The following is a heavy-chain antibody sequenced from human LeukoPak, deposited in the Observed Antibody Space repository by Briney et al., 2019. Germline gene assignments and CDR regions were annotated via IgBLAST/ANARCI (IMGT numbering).Heavy chain of an antibody. CDR2: IYISGST. CDR1: GGSISSGGY. J-gene: IGHJ4*02. Sequence: PSGTLSPTCAVSGGSISSGGYWSWVRQPPGKGLEWIGQIYISGSTNYNPSLDSRVTMSLDKSRNQLSLRLKSMTAADTAVYYCTRHGSYSHGFWGQGALVTVAS. V-gene: IGHV4-4*02. D-gene: IGHD3-10*01. CDR3: TRHGSYSHGF.